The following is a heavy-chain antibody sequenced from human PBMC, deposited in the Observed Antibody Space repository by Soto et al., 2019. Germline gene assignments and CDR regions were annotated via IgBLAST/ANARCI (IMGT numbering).Heavy chain of an antibody. CDR3: ARGDDFWSGYYPYYYYYYMDV. V-gene: IGHV3-74*01. CDR1: GFTFSSYW. Sequence: GGSLRLSCAASGFTFSSYWMHWVRQAPGKGLVWVSHINSDGSSTSYADFVKGRFTISRDNAKNTLYLQMNSLRAEDTAVYYCARGDDFWSGYYPYYYYYYMDVWGKGTTVTVSS. CDR2: INSDGSST. J-gene: IGHJ6*03. D-gene: IGHD3-3*01.